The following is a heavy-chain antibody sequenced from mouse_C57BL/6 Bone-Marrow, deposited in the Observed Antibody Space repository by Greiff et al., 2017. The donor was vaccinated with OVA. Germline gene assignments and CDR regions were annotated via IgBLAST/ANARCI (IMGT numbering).Heavy chain of an antibody. CDR1: GFNIKNSY. J-gene: IGHJ1*03. CDR2: IDPANGNT. CDR3: ARVYGYVAYWYFGI. Sequence: EVQLQQSVAELVRPGASVKLSCTASGFNIKNSYMHWVKQRPEQGLEWIGRIDPANGNTKYAPKFQGKATITVDTSSNTAYLQLSSLTSEDTAIYCCARVYGYVAYWYFGIWGTETTVTVSS. D-gene: IGHD2-2*01. V-gene: IGHV14-3*01.